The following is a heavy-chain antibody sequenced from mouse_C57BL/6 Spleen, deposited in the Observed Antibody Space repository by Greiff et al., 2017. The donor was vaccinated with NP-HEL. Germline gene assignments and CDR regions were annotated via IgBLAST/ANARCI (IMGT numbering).Heavy chain of an antibody. CDR2: IDPSDSYT. J-gene: IGHJ4*01. CDR3: ARKGYDGSSHTDY. D-gene: IGHD1-1*01. Sequence: VQLQQPGAELVMPGASVKLSCKASGYTFTSYWMHWVKQRPGQGLEWIGEIDPSDSYTNYNQKFKGKSTLTVDKSSSTAYMQLSSLTSEDSAVYYCARKGYDGSSHTDYWGQGTSVTVSS. V-gene: IGHV1-69*01. CDR1: GYTFTSYW.